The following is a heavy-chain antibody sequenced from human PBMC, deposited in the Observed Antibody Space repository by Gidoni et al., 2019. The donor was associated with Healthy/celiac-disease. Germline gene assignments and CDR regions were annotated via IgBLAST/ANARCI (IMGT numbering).Heavy chain of an antibody. D-gene: IGHD1-1*01. CDR1: GYTLTDVS. J-gene: IGHJ6*02. CDR2: FDPEDGET. V-gene: IGHV1-24*01. Sequence: QVQLVQSGAEVKKPGASVKVSCKVSGYTLTDVSMHWGRQAPGKGLEWMGCFDPEDGETIYAQKFQGRVTMTEDTSTDTAYMELSSLRSEDTAVYYCATARFDWNDRAHYYYYYGMDVWGQGTTVTVSS. CDR3: ATARFDWNDRAHYYYYYGMDV.